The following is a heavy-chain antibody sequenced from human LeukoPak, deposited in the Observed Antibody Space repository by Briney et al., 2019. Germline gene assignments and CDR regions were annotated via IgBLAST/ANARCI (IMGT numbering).Heavy chain of an antibody. CDR1: GFTFSGYA. J-gene: IGHJ3*02. CDR2: IYSTDTT. D-gene: IGHD3-10*01. CDR3: ARDLHYAFDI. V-gene: IGHV3-48*02. Sequence: PGGSLRLSCAASGFTFSGYAMNWVRQAPGKGLEWVSHIYSTDTTYADSVKGRFTISRDNAKNSLYLQMNSLRDEDTAVYYCARDLHYAFDIWGQGTMVTVSS.